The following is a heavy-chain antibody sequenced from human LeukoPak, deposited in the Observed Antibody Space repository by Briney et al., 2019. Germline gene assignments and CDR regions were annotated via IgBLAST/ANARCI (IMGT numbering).Heavy chain of an antibody. J-gene: IGHJ4*02. CDR3: TRDPSSTVVTHFDY. CDR1: GFTFGDYA. CDR2: ISIKAYGGKT. V-gene: IGHV3-49*04. D-gene: IGHD4-23*01. Sequence: SLRLSCTASGFTFGDYAMSWVRQAHGKGVEWVGCISIKAYGGKTEYAASVKGRFTISRDDSKSIAYLQMNSLKPEDTAVYYCTRDPSSTVVTHFDYWGQGTLVTVSS.